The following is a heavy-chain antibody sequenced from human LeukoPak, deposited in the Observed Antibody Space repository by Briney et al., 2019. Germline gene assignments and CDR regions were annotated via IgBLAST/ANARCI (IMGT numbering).Heavy chain of an antibody. CDR1: GGSFSGYY. CDR2: INHSGST. D-gene: IGHD2-15*01. CDR3: ARARYCSGGSCYIGNDY. J-gene: IGHJ4*02. V-gene: IGHV4-34*01. Sequence: RTSETLSLTCAVYGGSFSGYYWSWIRQPPGKGLEWIGEINHSGSTNYNPSLKSRVTISVDTSKNQFSLKLSSVTAADTAAYHCARARYCSGGSCYIGNDYWGQGTLVTVSS.